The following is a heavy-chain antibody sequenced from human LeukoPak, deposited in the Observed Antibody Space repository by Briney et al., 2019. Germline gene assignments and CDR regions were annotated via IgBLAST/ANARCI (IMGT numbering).Heavy chain of an antibody. CDR2: IYYSGST. CDR1: GGSISSYY. D-gene: IGHD2-15*01. V-gene: IGHV4-59*01. J-gene: IGHJ3*02. CDR3: ARGAATVHLSSFDI. Sequence: SENLSLTCTGSGGSISSYYWSWLRQPPGKGLEWIGYIYYSGSTNNNPSLKSRVTISVATSKYQLSLKLCSVTAADWAAYQCARGAATVHLSSFDIWGPGTMVTVSS.